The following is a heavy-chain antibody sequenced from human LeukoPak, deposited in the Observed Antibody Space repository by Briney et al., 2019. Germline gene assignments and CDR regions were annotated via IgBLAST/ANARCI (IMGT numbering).Heavy chain of an antibody. CDR1: GFTFSSYA. CDR2: IGGTDGTT. D-gene: IGHD5/OR15-5a*01. CDR3: AKTLYPHYFDY. V-gene: IGHV3-23*01. Sequence: GGSLRLSCAVSGFTFSSYAMSWVRQAPGKGLDWVSAIGGTDGTTYYADSVKGRFTISRDNSKNTLSLQMNSLRADDTAVYYCAKTLYPHYFDYWGQGTLVTVSS. J-gene: IGHJ4*02.